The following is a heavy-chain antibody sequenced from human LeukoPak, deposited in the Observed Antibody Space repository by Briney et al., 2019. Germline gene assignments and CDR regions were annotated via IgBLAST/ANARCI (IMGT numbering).Heavy chain of an antibody. D-gene: IGHD3-9*01. Sequence: GSLRLSCAASGFTFSSYAMSWVRQAPGKGLEWVSAISGSGGSTYYADSVKGRFTISRDNSKNTLYLQMNSPRAEDTAVYYCAKDLDFLTATFDYWGQGTLVTVSS. CDR3: AKDLDFLTATFDY. CDR1: GFTFSSYA. CDR2: ISGSGGST. V-gene: IGHV3-23*01. J-gene: IGHJ4*02.